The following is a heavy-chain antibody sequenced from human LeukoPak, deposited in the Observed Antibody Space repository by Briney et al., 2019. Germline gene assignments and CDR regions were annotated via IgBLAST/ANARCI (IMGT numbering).Heavy chain of an antibody. V-gene: IGHV4-39*01. Sequence: SETLSLTCTVSSRSIGSSSNYWGWIRQAPGMGREWLGNVYYSGSTFYNPSLKSRVTISVDTAKNQFSLKLRSVTAADTAIYYCARASFNVVFGNWFDPWGQGTLVTVSS. D-gene: IGHD2-8*01. CDR3: ARASFNVVFGNWFDP. CDR1: SRSIGSSSNY. CDR2: VYYSGST. J-gene: IGHJ5*02.